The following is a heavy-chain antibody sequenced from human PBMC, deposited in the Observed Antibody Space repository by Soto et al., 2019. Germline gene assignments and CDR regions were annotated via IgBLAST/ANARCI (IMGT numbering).Heavy chain of an antibody. J-gene: IGHJ4*02. D-gene: IGHD1-26*01. CDR2: IYYSGST. CDR3: ARRWGAAFDY. CDR1: GGSISSYY. V-gene: IGHV4-59*08. Sequence: SETLSLTCTVPGGSISSYYWSWIRQPPGKGLEWIGYIYYSGSTNYNPSLKSRVTISVDTSKNQFSLKLSSVTAADTAVYYSARRWGAAFDYWGQGTLVTVS.